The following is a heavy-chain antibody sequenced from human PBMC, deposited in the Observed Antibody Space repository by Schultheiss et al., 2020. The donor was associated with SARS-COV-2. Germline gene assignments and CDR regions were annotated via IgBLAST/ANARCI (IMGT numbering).Heavy chain of an antibody. CDR1: AFTFSSYS. J-gene: IGHJ4*02. D-gene: IGHD2-21*02. CDR2: ISSGSSYI. Sequence: GGSLRLSCAASAFTFSSYSVNWVRQAPGKGLEWVSSISSGSSYIYYADSVKGRFTISRDNAKNSLYLQMNSLRAEDTAVYYCARSNIVVVTAPPAGFDYWGQGTLVTVSS. V-gene: IGHV3-21*01. CDR3: ARSNIVVVTAPPAGFDY.